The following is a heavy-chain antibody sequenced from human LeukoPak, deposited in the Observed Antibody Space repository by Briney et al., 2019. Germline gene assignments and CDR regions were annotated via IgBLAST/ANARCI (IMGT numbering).Heavy chain of an antibody. J-gene: IGHJ4*02. V-gene: IGHV1-46*01. CDR3: ARAWLIAAAFDY. CDR1: GYTFTPYY. CDR2: INPSDSNT. Sequence: ASVKVSCKASGYTFTPYYMHWVRQAPGQGLEWMGIINPSDSNTSYAQKFQGRVTMTRDMSTSTVYMELSSLRSEDTAVYYCARAWLIAAAFDYWGQGTLVTVSS. D-gene: IGHD6-13*01.